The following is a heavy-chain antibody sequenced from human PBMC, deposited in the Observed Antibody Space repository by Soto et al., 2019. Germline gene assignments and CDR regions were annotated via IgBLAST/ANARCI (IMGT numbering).Heavy chain of an antibody. CDR2: ISAYNGNT. CDR1: GYTFTIYG. J-gene: IGHJ6*02. Sequence: ASVKVSCKASGYTFTIYGISWVRQAPGQGLEWMGWISAYNGNTNYAQKLQGRVTMTTDTSTSTAYMELRSLRSDDTAVYYCARERGEGYCSSTSCYHYYYGMDVWGQGTTVTVSS. D-gene: IGHD2-2*01. CDR3: ARERGEGYCSSTSCYHYYYGMDV. V-gene: IGHV1-18*01.